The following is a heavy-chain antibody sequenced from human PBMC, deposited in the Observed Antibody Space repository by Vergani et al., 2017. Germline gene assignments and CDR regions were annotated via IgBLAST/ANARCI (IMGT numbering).Heavy chain of an antibody. V-gene: IGHV3-30*02. J-gene: IGHJ6*02. CDR3: AKDQEVRGVIRYYYYGMDV. Sequence: QVQLVESGGGVVQPGGSLRLSCAASGFTFSSYGMHWVRQAPGKGLEWVAFIRYDGSNKYYADSVKGRFTISRDNSKNTLYLQMNSLRAEDTAVYYCAKDQEVRGVIRYYYYGMDVWGQXP. D-gene: IGHD3-10*01. CDR2: IRYDGSNK. CDR1: GFTFSSYG.